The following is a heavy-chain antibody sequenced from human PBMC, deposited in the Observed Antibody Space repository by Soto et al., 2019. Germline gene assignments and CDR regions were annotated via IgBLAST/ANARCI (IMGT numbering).Heavy chain of an antibody. J-gene: IGHJ4*02. CDR1: GFTFSSYA. D-gene: IGHD4-4*01. V-gene: IGHV3-23*01. CDR2: ISGSGAGR. Sequence: GGSLRLSCAGFGFTFSSYAMSWVRQAPGKGLEWVSGISGSGAGRYYRDSVKGRFTVSRDNAKNTLYLQVNSLRGEDTAVYYCAKSLTADYRSSFDSWRQGTLVTVSS. CDR3: AKSLTADYRSSFDS.